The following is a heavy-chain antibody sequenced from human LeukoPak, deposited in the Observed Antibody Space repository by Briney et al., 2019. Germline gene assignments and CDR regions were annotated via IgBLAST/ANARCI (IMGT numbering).Heavy chain of an antibody. V-gene: IGHV3-7*03. Sequence: RGSLRLSCAASTFTFSNYWMSWVRQAPGKGLEWVANIKQDGSEKYYVDSVKGRFTISRDNAKTSLYLQMNSLRAEDTAVYYCARDVLAAGATGTFDIWVRGQWSPSLQ. D-gene: IGHD1-14*01. CDR1: TFTFSNYW. J-gene: IGHJ3*02. CDR2: IKQDGSEK. CDR3: ARDVLAAGATGTFDI.